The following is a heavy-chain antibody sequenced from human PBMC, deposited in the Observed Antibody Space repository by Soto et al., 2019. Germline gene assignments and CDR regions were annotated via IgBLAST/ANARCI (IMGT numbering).Heavy chain of an antibody. Sequence: GGSLRLSCAASGFTFSNAWMSWVRQAPGKGLEWVGRIKSKTDGGTTDYAAPVKGRFTISRDDSKNTLYLQMNSLKTEDTAVFYCPTDFQGYRGYDDPLPLDPWGQENLVTVP. V-gene: IGHV3-15*01. J-gene: IGHJ5*02. CDR3: PTDFQGYRGYDDPLPLDP. CDR1: GFTFSNAW. D-gene: IGHD5-12*01. CDR2: IKSKTDGGTT.